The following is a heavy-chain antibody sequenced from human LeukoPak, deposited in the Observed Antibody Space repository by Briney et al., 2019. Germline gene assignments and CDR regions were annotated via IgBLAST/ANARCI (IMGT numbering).Heavy chain of an antibody. V-gene: IGHV4-59*01. CDR3: AREISRGYCSGGSCYSDY. CDR1: GGSINNYY. Sequence: SETLSLTCTVSGGSINNYYWSWIRQPPGKGLEWIGYIHYSGSTNYNPSLKSRVTISVDTSKNDFSLKLSSVTAADTAVYYCAREISRGYCSGGSCYSDYWGQGTLVTVSS. D-gene: IGHD2-15*01. CDR2: IHYSGST. J-gene: IGHJ4*02.